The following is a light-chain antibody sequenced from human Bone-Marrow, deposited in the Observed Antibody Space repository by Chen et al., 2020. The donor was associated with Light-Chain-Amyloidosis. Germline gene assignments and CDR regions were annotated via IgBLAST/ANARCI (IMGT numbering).Light chain of an antibody. V-gene: IGLV3-21*02. CDR1: NIGSTS. J-gene: IGLJ3*02. Sequence: SYVLTQPSSVSVAPGHTATIACGGNNIGSTSVSWYQQTPGQAPRLVVYDDSDRPSGIPERLSGSNSGNTAALTISRVEAGDEADYYCQVWDRSSDRPVFGGGTKLTVL. CDR2: DDS. CDR3: QVWDRSSDRPV.